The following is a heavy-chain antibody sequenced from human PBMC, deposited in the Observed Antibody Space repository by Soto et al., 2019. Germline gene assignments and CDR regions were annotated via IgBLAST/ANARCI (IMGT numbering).Heavy chain of an antibody. D-gene: IGHD3-22*01. V-gene: IGHV3-33*06. CDR1: GFSFSNSG. CDR2: MWFDGRTK. CDR3: AKDKPYYYDSSVYANAFDI. J-gene: IGHJ3*02. Sequence: GGSPRLSCAASGFSFSNSGMHCARQAPGKGLEWVAVMWFDGRTKFSAHSVNGRFSIPRDNANYTLYLQMDNLRIDDTAVYFFAKDKPYYYDSSVYANAFDIWGQGTMVTVSS.